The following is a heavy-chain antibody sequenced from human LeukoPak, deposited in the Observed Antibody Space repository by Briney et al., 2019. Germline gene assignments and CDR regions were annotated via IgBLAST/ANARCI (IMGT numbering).Heavy chain of an antibody. J-gene: IGHJ4*02. Sequence: GGSLRLSCAASGFTFSTYSMNWVRQAPGKGLEWVSSISSSSYIYYADSVKGRFTISRDNAKNSLYLLMNSLRAEDTAVYYCARDVSEGSSWGGDFDYWGQGTLVTVSS. D-gene: IGHD6-13*01. CDR3: ARDVSEGSSWGGDFDY. CDR1: GFTFSTYS. V-gene: IGHV3-21*01. CDR2: ISSSSYI.